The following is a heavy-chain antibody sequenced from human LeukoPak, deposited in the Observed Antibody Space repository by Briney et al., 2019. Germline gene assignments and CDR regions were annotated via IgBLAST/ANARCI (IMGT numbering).Heavy chain of an antibody. D-gene: IGHD3-10*01. J-gene: IGHJ4*02. CDR1: GFTFSSYA. Sequence: QPGGSLRLSCAASGFTFSSYAMRWVRQAPGKGLEWVSAISGSGGSTYYADSVKGRFTISRDNSKNTLYLQMSSLRAEDTAVYYCAKEYGSGSYPADYWGQGTLVTVSS. V-gene: IGHV3-23*01. CDR2: ISGSGGST. CDR3: AKEYGSGSYPADY.